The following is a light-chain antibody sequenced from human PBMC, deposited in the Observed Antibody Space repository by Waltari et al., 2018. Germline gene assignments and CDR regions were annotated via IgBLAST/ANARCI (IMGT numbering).Light chain of an antibody. V-gene: IGLV1-47*01. J-gene: IGLJ3*02. CDR3: AAWDDSLSLWV. CDR1: SSNIGSNY. Sequence: QSVLTQPPSASGPPGQRVTTSCSGSSSNIGSNYVYWYQQLPGTAPKLLIYRNNQRPSGVPDRFSGSKSGTSASLAISGLRSEDEADYYCAAWDDSLSLWVFGGGTKLTVL. CDR2: RNN.